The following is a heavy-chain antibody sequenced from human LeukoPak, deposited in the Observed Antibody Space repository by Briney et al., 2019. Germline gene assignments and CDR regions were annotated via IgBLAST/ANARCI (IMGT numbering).Heavy chain of an antibody. V-gene: IGHV4-31*03. Sequence: PSETLSLTCTVSGGSISSGGYYWSWIRQHPGKGLEWIGSIYYSGSTYYNPSLKSRVTISVDTSKNQFSLKLSSVTAADTAVYYCARENRDGYNLSYFDYWGQGTLVTVSS. CDR2: IYYSGST. J-gene: IGHJ4*02. CDR1: GGSISSGGYY. CDR3: ARENRDGYNLSYFDY. D-gene: IGHD5-24*01.